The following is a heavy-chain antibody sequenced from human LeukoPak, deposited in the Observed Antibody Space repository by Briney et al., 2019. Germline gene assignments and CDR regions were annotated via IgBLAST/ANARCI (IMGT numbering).Heavy chain of an antibody. V-gene: IGHV3-7*03. Sequence: GGSLRLSCVDSGFTFSSHWMSWVRQAPGKGLEWVANINQGEGEKYYVDSVKGRFTISRDNAKKSLFLQMNSLRAEDTAVYYCARGRFIAGTTAYYFDYWGQGTLVTVSS. CDR1: GFTFSSHW. D-gene: IGHD1-26*01. CDR2: INQGEGEK. CDR3: ARGRFIAGTTAYYFDY. J-gene: IGHJ4*02.